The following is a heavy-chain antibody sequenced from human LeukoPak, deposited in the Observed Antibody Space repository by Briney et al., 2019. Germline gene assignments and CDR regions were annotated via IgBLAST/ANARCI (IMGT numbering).Heavy chain of an antibody. V-gene: IGHV2-70*04. CDR1: GFSLSTSGMR. D-gene: IGHD1-14*01. CDR2: IDWDDDK. CDR3: ARDIVTPRPDAFDI. Sequence: SGPALVEPTQTLTLTCTFSGFSLSTSGMRVSWIRQPPGKALEWLARIDWDDDKFYSASLKTRLTISKDTSKNQVVLTMTNMDPVDTATYYCARDIVTPRPDAFDIWGQGTMVTVSS. J-gene: IGHJ3*02.